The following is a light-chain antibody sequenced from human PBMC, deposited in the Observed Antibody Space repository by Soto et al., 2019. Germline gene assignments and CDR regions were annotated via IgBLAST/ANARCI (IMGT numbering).Light chain of an antibody. CDR2: RNN. CDR1: SSNIGSNY. CDR3: AAWDDSLSGRV. J-gene: IGLJ1*01. Sequence: QSVLTQPPSASGTPGQRVTISCSGSSSNIGSNYVYWYQQLPGTAPKLLIYRNNQRPSGVPDRFSGSTSGTSASLAISGLRSEDEADYYCAAWDDSLSGRVFGTGTKVTVL. V-gene: IGLV1-47*01.